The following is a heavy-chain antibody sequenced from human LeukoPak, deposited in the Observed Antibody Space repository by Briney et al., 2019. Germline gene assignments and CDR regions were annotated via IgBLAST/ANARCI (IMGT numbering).Heavy chain of an antibody. J-gene: IGHJ4*02. D-gene: IGHD6-6*01. CDR2: IYPDDSDT. Sequence: NHGESLKISCKGSGYSFTSYWIGWVRQMPGKGLEWMGIIYPDDSDTRYSPSFQGQVTTSADKSISTAYLQWSSLKASDTAMYYCARERSSQGYFDFWGQGTLVTVSS. V-gene: IGHV5-51*01. CDR1: GYSFTSYW. CDR3: ARERSSQGYFDF.